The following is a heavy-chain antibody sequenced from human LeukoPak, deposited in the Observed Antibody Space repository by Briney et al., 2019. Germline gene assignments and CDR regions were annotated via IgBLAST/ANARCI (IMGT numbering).Heavy chain of an antibody. Sequence: GGSLRLSCAASGFSVSMKYMTWVRQAPGKGLEGVSVIFSGGTTYYADSVKGRFTVSRDNSKNMMYLQMNSLRAEDAAVYYCARFSGPGMQHYYYYMDVRGTGTTVTVSS. CDR1: GFSVSMKY. CDR2: IFSGGTT. J-gene: IGHJ6*03. CDR3: ARFSGPGMQHYYYYMDV. V-gene: IGHV3-53*01. D-gene: IGHD3-10*01.